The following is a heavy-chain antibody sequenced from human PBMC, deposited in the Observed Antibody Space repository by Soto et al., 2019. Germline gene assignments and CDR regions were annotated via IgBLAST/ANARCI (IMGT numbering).Heavy chain of an antibody. D-gene: IGHD3-22*01. CDR3: ARGLNYYDSSAVSGTFDY. J-gene: IGHJ4*02. CDR2: IYHSGST. CDR1: GGSISSGGYS. Sequence: SETLSLTCAVSGGSISSGGYSWSWIRQPPGKGLEWIGYIYHSGSTYYNPSLKSRVTISVDRSKNQFSLKLSSVTAADTAVYYCARGLNYYDSSAVSGTFDYWGQGTLVTVSS. V-gene: IGHV4-30-2*01.